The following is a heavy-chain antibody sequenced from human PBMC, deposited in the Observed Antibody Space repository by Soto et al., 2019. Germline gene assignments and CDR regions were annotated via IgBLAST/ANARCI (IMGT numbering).Heavy chain of an antibody. CDR3: ATSYGNAWYTY. V-gene: IGHV4-59*02. CDR2: IHYSATT. Sequence: PSETLSLTCTVSGGSVSDYSWSWIRQPPGKGLEWIGDIHYSATTNYNPSLQSRLTISTDTSKNQFTLQLTSVTVEDTAVYYCATSYGNAWYTYWGQGTQVTVSS. J-gene: IGHJ4*02. D-gene: IGHD6-13*01. CDR1: GGSVSDYS.